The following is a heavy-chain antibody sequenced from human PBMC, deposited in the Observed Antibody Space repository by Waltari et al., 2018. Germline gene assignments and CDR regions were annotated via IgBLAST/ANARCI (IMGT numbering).Heavy chain of an antibody. Sequence: QVQLVQSGAEVKKPGASVKVSCKASGYTFTSYGISWARQAPGQGLEWMGWISAYNGNTNYAQKLQGRVTMTTDTSTSTAYMELRSLRSDDTAVYYCARDHLPDYDFWSGYSNYYYYYMDVWGKGTTVTVSS. V-gene: IGHV1-18*01. D-gene: IGHD3-3*01. CDR3: ARDHLPDYDFWSGYSNYYYYYMDV. J-gene: IGHJ6*03. CDR1: GYTFTSYG. CDR2: ISAYNGNT.